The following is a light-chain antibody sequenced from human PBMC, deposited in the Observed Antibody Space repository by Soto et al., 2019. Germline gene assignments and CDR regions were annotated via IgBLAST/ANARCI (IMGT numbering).Light chain of an antibody. CDR3: QQRYSTPT. V-gene: IGKV1-39*01. J-gene: IGKJ3*01. CDR2: GAS. CDR1: QSISTY. Sequence: DIQMTQSPSSLSASVGDRVTITCRASQSISTYLTWYQQKPGKAPELLIYGASTLQSGVPSRFSGSGSRTAFTLTISSLQPEDFATYYCQQRYSTPTFGPGTKVEIK.